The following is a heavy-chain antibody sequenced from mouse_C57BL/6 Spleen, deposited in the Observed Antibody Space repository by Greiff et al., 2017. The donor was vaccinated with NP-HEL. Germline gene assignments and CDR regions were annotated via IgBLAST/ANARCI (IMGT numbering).Heavy chain of an antibody. V-gene: IGHV7-3*01. J-gene: IGHJ4*01. CDR3: ARYHETGGYYAMDY. CDR1: GFTFTDYY. Sequence: EVKLVESGGGLVQPGGSLSLSCAASGFTFTDYYMSWVRQPPGKALEWLGFIRNKANGYTTEYSASVKGRFTISRDNSQSILYLQVNALRAEDSATYYCARYHETGGYYAMDYWGQGTSVTVSS. CDR2: IRNKANGYTT.